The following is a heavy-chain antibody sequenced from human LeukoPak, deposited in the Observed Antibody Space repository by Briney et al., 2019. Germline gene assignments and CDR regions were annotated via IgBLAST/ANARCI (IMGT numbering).Heavy chain of an antibody. CDR2: IRSKANSYAT. V-gene: IGHV3-73*01. D-gene: IGHD4-23*01. CDR3: AGGLMDYYGMDV. CDR1: GFTFSGSA. Sequence: GGSLKLSCAASGFTFSGSAIHWVRQASGKGLEWVGRIRSKANSYATAYATSVKGRFTFSRDDSKNTAYLQMNSLKTEDTAVYYCAGGLMDYYGMDVWGRGTTVTVSS. J-gene: IGHJ6*02.